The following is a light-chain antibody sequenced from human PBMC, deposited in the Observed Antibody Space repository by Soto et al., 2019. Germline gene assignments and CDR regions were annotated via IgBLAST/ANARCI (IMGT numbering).Light chain of an antibody. CDR2: GAS. J-gene: IGKJ1*01. CDR1: QGVSIN. V-gene: IGKV3D-15*01. CDR3: QQYNNWPWT. Sequence: EIVMTQSPATLSVSPGERATLSCWASQGVSINLAWYQQKPGQPPRLLIYGASTRATGIPVRFSGSGSGTELTLTISSRQSEDFAISYCQQYNNWPWTFGQGTKVEIK.